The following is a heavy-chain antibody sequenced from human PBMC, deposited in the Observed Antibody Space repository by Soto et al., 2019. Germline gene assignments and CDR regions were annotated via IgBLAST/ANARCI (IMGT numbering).Heavy chain of an antibody. CDR3: AKDQGGYLSVFDY. CDR2: ISYDGINK. J-gene: IGHJ4*02. D-gene: IGHD5-12*01. Sequence: GGSLRLSCAASGFTFSTYGMHWVHQAPGKGLEWVAVISYDGINKYYADSVKGRFTISRDSSKNTLYLQMDSLRAEDTAFYYCAKDQGGYLSVFDYWGQGTLVTVSS. CDR1: GFTFSTYG. V-gene: IGHV3-30*18.